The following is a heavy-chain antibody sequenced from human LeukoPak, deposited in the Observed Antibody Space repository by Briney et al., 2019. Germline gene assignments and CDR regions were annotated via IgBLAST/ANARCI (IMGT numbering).Heavy chain of an antibody. D-gene: IGHD4-23*01. Sequence: PSETLSLTCTVSGGSISSYYWSWIRQPPGKGLEWIGYIYYSGSTNYNPSLKSRVTISVDTSKNQFSLKLSSVTAADTAVYYCARDTNKIFSAGGNSGFDYWGQGTLVTVSS. V-gene: IGHV4-59*01. CDR1: GGSISSYY. J-gene: IGHJ4*02. CDR2: IYYSGST. CDR3: ARDTNKIFSAGGNSGFDY.